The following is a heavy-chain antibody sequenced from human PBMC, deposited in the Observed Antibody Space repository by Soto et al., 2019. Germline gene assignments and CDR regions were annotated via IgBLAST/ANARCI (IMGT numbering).Heavy chain of an antibody. CDR2: ISSASSET. CDR1: GFTFSRVS. V-gene: IGHV3-21*01. Sequence: PGGSLRLSCEASGFTFSRVSMNWGRQVPGKGLEWVASISSASSETWYADSVKGRFIISRDNAQNSLFLQMTTLRPEDSAIYYCASVDNWGPGTQVTVSS. J-gene: IGHJ4*02. CDR3: ASVDN.